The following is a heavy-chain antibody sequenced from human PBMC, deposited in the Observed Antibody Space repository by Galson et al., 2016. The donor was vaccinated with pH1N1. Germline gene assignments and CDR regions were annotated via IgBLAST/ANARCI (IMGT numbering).Heavy chain of an antibody. J-gene: IGHJ4*02. D-gene: IGHD3-3*01. CDR3: ARHQSGVGGIPFAFDY. CDR1: GYSISSGYY. Sequence: SETLSLTCAVSGYSISSGYYRGWIRQPPGKGLEWIGSIYHSGNTDYNPSLKSRVTTSVDRSKNQFSLKVTSVTAADTAIYYCARHQSGVGGIPFAFDYWGQGILVSVSS. V-gene: IGHV4-38-2*01. CDR2: IYHSGNT.